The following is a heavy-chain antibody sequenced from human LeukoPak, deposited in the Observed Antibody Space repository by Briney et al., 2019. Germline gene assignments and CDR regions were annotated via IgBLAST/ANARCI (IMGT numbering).Heavy chain of an antibody. CDR2: INPNSGGT. V-gene: IGHV1-2*06. J-gene: IGHJ4*02. D-gene: IGHD3-22*01. Sequence: ASVKVSCKASGYTFTGYYMHWVRQAPGQGLEWKGRINPNSGGTNYAQKFQDRVTMTRDTSISTAYMELSRLRSDDTAVYYCARALTMIVGEGGYWGQGTLVTVSS. CDR1: GYTFTGYY. CDR3: ARALTMIVGEGGY.